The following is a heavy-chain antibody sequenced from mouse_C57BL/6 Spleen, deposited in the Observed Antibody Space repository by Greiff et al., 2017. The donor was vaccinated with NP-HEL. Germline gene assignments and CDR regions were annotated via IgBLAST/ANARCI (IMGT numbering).Heavy chain of an antibody. CDR2: INPYNGGT. V-gene: IGHV1-19*01. Sequence: EVKLLESGPVLVKPGASVKMSCKASGYTFTDYYMNWVKQSHGKSLEWIGVINPYNGGTSYNQKFKGKATLTVDKSSSTAYMELNSLTSEDSAVYYCARDTTSSLYYWGQGTTLTVSS. CDR3: ARDTTSSLYY. J-gene: IGHJ2*01. D-gene: IGHD6-2*01. CDR1: GYTFTDYY.